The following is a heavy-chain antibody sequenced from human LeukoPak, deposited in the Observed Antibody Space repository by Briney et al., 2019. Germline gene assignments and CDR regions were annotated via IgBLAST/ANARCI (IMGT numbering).Heavy chain of an antibody. CDR2: ISSSGSTI. CDR3: ARELRFLEWLSYFDY. J-gene: IGHJ4*02. D-gene: IGHD3-3*01. Sequence: GGSLRLSCAASGFTFSDYYMSWIRQAPGKGLEGVSYISSSGSTIYYADSVKGRFTISRDNAKNSLYLQMNSLRAEDTAVYYCARELRFLEWLSYFDYWGQGTLVTVSS. V-gene: IGHV3-11*01. CDR1: GFTFSDYY.